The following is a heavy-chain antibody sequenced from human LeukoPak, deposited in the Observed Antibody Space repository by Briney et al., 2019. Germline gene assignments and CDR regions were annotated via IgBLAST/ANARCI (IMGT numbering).Heavy chain of an antibody. J-gene: IGHJ6*04. V-gene: IGHV4-39*01. D-gene: IGHD3-10*01. CDR1: GVSISSSNSY. CDR3: ARAGVRGVMMDV. Sequence: PSETLSLTCTVSGVSISSSNSYWGWIRQPPGKGLEWIGSIYYSGNTYYNASLKSQVSISIDTSKNQFSLRLTSVTAADTAVYYCARAGVRGVMMDVWGKGTTVTISS. CDR2: IYYSGNT.